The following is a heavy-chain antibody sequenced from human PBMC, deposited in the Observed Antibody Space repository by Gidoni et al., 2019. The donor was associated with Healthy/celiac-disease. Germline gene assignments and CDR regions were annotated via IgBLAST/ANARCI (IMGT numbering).Heavy chain of an antibody. J-gene: IGHJ6*02. Sequence: VQLLESGGGLVKPGGSLRLSCAPSGFPFSSYSMNWVRQAPGKGLEWVSSISSSSSYIYYADSVKGRFTISRDNAKNSLYLQMNSLRAEDTAVYYCARDEYYYYGMDVWGQGTTVTVSS. V-gene: IGHV3-21*01. CDR3: ARDEYYYYGMDV. CDR1: GFPFSSYS. CDR2: ISSSSSYI.